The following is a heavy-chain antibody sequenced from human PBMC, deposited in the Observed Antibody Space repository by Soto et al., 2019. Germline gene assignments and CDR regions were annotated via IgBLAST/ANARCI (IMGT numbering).Heavy chain of an antibody. CDR1: VFSFSDHA. D-gene: IGHD1-20*01. CDR3: TSGLVPITY. V-gene: IGHV3-30*14. J-gene: IGHJ4*02. CDR2: ISYDGDNK. Sequence: GGSLRLSCAASVFSFSDHAMHWVRQAPGKGLEWLAIISYDGDNKYYAESVRGRFTISRDNSKNTLYLQMGRLRAEDTAVYFCTSGLVPITYWGQGTLVTVSS.